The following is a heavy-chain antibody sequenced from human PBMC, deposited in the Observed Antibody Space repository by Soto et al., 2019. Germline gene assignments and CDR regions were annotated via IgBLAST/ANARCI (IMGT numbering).Heavy chain of an antibody. V-gene: IGHV3-13*01. D-gene: IGHD5-18*01. CDR3: ARVMATAHAFDI. J-gene: IGHJ3*02. CDR1: GFTFSSYD. Sequence: ESGGGLVQPGGSLRLSCAASGFTFSSYDMHWVRKATGKGLEWVSAIGTAGDTYYPGSVKGRFTISRENAKNSLYLQMNSLRAGDTAVYYCARVMATAHAFDIWGQGTMVTVSS. CDR2: IGTAGDT.